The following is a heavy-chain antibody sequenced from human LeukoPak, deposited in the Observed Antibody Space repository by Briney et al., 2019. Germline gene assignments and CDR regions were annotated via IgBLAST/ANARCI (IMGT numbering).Heavy chain of an antibody. V-gene: IGHV4-39*07. D-gene: IGHD5-12*01. CDR2: IYYSGTT. Sequence: SETLSLTCTVSGGSITSNTDYWGWIRQPPGKGLEWIGNIYYSGTTYYNPSLKSRVTISVDTSKNQFSLKLSSVTAADTAIYYCARKDPGYSGYSDFDYWGQGTLVTVSS. J-gene: IGHJ4*02. CDR3: ARKDPGYSGYSDFDY. CDR1: GGSITSNTDY.